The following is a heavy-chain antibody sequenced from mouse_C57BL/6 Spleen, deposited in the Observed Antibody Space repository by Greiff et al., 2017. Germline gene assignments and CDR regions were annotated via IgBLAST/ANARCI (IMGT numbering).Heavy chain of an antibody. V-gene: IGHV5-4*01. J-gene: IGHJ2*01. D-gene: IGHD1-1*01. CDR3: ARDGDYYGSRGYFDY. CDR1: GFTFSSYA. Sequence: EVMLVESGGGLVKPGGSLKLSCAASGFTFSSYAMSWVRQTPEKRLEWVATISDGGSYTYYPDNVKGRFTISRDNAKNNLYLQMSHLKSEDTAMYYCARDGDYYGSRGYFDYWGQGTTLTVSS. CDR2: ISDGGSYT.